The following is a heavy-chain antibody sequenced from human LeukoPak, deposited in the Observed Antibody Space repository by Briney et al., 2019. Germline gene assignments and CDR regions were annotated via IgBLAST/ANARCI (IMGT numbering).Heavy chain of an antibody. J-gene: IGHJ4*02. CDR1: GFIFSSYW. CDR3: VRDKFGTLIYGSSCFDS. D-gene: IGHD6-6*01. Sequence: GGSLRLSCAASGFIFSSYWMHWVRQAPGKGLVWVSRINSDGSSAIYADSVKGRFTFSRDNAKNTLYLQMNSLRAEDTAVYYCVRDKFGTLIYGSSCFDSWGQGTLVTVSS. CDR2: INSDGSSA. V-gene: IGHV3-74*01.